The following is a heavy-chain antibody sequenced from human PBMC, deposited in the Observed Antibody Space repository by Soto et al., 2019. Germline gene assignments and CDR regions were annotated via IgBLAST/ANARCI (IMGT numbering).Heavy chain of an antibody. CDR2: INPTGGRA. V-gene: IGHV1-46*03. CDR1: GYTFANYY. J-gene: IGHJ3*01. D-gene: IGHD3-10*01. Sequence: ASVKVSCKASGYTFANYYIHWVRQAPGQGLEWMRVINPTGGRASYAPKFQGRVTLTRDTSTSTAYMELSSLRSDDTAVYFCSRLTTMVREINDDPFDFWGQGTMVTVSS. CDR3: SRLTTMVREINDDPFDF.